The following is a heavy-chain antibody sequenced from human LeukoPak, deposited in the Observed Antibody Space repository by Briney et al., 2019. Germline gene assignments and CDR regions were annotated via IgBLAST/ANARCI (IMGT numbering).Heavy chain of an antibody. CDR2: IRYDGNEI. CDR1: GISFSSHA. J-gene: IGHJ4*02. D-gene: IGHD1-26*01. V-gene: IGHV3-30*02. CDR3: ARERDRRGYFDY. Sequence: GGSLRLSCAASGISFSSHAMSWDRHAPGKGREWVTFIRYDGNEIYYADSLKGRFTVSRDNSKNTLYLQMNTLRVDDTGVYYCARERDRRGYFDYWGQGTLVTVSS.